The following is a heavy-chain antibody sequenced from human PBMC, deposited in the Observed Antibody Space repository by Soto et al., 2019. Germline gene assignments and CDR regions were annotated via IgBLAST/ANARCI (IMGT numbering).Heavy chain of an antibody. D-gene: IGHD2-15*01. CDR1: GGSISSSNW. CDR2: IYHSGST. CDR3: ARVYFSGGSCKRGDYFDY. J-gene: IGHJ4*02. Sequence: SETLSLTCAVSGGSISSSNWWSWVRQPPGKGLEWIGEIYHSGSTNYNPSLKSRVTISVDKSKNQFSLKLSSVTAADTAVYYCARVYFSGGSCKRGDYFDYWGQGTLVTVSS. V-gene: IGHV4-4*02.